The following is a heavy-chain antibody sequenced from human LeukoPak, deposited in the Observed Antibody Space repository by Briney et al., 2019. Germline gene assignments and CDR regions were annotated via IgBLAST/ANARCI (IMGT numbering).Heavy chain of an antibody. CDR3: TRVVAGFGELLPWDY. V-gene: IGHV3-49*04. D-gene: IGHD3-10*01. CDR1: GFTFTNYW. CDR2: IRSKAYGGTT. J-gene: IGHJ4*02. Sequence: GGSLRLSCAASGFTFTNYWMNWVRQAPGKGLEWVGFIRSKAYGGTTEYAASVKGRFTISRDDSKSIAYLQMNSLKTEDTAVYYCTRVVAGFGELLPWDYWGQGTLVTVSS.